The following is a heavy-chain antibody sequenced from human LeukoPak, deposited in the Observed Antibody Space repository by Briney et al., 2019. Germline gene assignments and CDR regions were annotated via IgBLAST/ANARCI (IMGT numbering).Heavy chain of an antibody. CDR2: INAGDGNT. D-gene: IGHD4-17*01. V-gene: IGHV1-3*01. CDR3: ARATHYGDYYPEGFDY. CDR1: GYTFSRYA. Sequence: ASVKVSCKASGYTFSRYAMHWVRQAPGQRLEWMGWINAGDGNTKYSQKFQGRVTITRDTSANTVYMELSSLRSEDTAVYYCARATHYGDYYPEGFDYWGQGTLVIVSS. J-gene: IGHJ4*02.